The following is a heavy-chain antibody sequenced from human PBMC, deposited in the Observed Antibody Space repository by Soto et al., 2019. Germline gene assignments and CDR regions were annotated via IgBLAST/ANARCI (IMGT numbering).Heavy chain of an antibody. CDR2: IYYSGSN. V-gene: IGHV4-39*01. Sequence: QLQLQESGPGLVKPSETLSLTCTVSGGSISSSSYYWGWIRQPPGKGLEWIGSIYYSGSNYYNASLKSRVSISVDTSKNQFSLKLSSVTAADTAVYYCARHDCRGGSCYVAPALEGNYHFWGQGTLVTVSS. CDR3: ARHDCRGGSCYVAPALEGNYHF. D-gene: IGHD2-15*01. CDR1: GGSISSSSYY. J-gene: IGHJ4*02.